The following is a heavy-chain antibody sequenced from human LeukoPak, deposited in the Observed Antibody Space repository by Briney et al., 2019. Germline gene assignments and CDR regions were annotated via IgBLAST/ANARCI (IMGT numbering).Heavy chain of an antibody. Sequence: GGSLRLSCAASGFTFSSYGIHWVRQAPGKGLEWVAGIWYEGSNKYYADSVKGRFTISRDNSKNTLYLQMNSLRAEDTAVYYCAKVEVWFGELSSAEYFQHWGQGTLVTVSS. D-gene: IGHD3-10*01. V-gene: IGHV3-33*06. CDR1: GFTFSSYG. CDR3: AKVEVWFGELSSAEYFQH. J-gene: IGHJ1*01. CDR2: IWYEGSNK.